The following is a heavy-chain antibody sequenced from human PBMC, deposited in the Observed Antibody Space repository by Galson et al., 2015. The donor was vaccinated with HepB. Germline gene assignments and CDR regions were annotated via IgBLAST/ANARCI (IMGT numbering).Heavy chain of an antibody. D-gene: IGHD6-19*01. CDR3: ARVSSRATQVLAGGWFDP. Sequence: SVKVSCKASGGTFSSYAISWVRQAPGQGLEWMGRIIPNLGIANYAQKFQGRVTITADKSTSTAYMELSSLRSEDTAVYYCARVSSRATQVLAGGWFDPWGQGTLVTVSS. V-gene: IGHV1-69*04. CDR1: GGTFSSYA. CDR2: IIPNLGIA. J-gene: IGHJ5*02.